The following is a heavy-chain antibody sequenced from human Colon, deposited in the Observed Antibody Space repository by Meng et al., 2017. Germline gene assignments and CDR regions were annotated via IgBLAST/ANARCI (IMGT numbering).Heavy chain of an antibody. Sequence: GESLKISCEASGFTFRSYEMHWVRQAPGRGLEWVSFISSSGSIKYYAASVKGRFTISGDNAQNSLYLQMNSLRAEDTAVYYCARDPSGLLVGATRDYGMDVWGQGTTVTVSS. J-gene: IGHJ6*02. CDR3: ARDPSGLLVGATRDYGMDV. CDR2: ISSSGSIK. CDR1: GFTFRSYE. V-gene: IGHV3-48*03. D-gene: IGHD1-26*01.